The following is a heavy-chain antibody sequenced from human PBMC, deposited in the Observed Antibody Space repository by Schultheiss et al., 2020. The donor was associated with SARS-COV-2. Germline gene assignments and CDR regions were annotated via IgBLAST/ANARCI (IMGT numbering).Heavy chain of an antibody. D-gene: IGHD6-13*01. Sequence: SETLSLTCLMSGDSISTSNWWSWIRQSPGKGLEWTGEINDSGSTNYKPSLKSRVTISVDKSKNQFSLKLSSVTAADTAVYYCARANEVAAAGLGGAYWGQGTLVTVSS. CDR3: ARANEVAAAGLGGAY. V-gene: IGHV4/OR15-8*01. CDR2: INDSGST. CDR1: GDSISTSNW. J-gene: IGHJ4*02.